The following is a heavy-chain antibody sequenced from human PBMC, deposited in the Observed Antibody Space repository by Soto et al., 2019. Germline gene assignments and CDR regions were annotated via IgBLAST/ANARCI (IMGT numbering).Heavy chain of an antibody. D-gene: IGHD3-3*01. V-gene: IGHV1-18*01. CDR2: ISAYNGNT. CDR3: ARVLDTICGVVIRGRDAFDI. J-gene: IGHJ3*02. CDR1: GYTFTSYG. Sequence: ASVKVSCKASGYTFTSYGISWVRQAPGQGLEWMGWISAYNGNTNYAQKLQGRVTMTTDTSTSTAYMELRSLRSDDTAVYYCARVLDTICGVVIRGRDAFDIWGQGTLVTVSS.